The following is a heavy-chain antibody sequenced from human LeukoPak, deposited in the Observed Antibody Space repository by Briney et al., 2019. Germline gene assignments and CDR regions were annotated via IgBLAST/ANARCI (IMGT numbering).Heavy chain of an antibody. Sequence: PGGSLRLSCAASGFTFSSYAMSWVRQAPGKGLEWVSAISGSGGSTYYADSVKGRFTISRDNSKNTLYLQMNSLRAEDTAVYYCARHLASSSWGNYYYGMDVWGQGTTVTVSS. CDR1: GFTFSSYA. V-gene: IGHV3-23*01. D-gene: IGHD6-13*01. CDR2: ISGSGGST. CDR3: ARHLASSSWGNYYYGMDV. J-gene: IGHJ6*02.